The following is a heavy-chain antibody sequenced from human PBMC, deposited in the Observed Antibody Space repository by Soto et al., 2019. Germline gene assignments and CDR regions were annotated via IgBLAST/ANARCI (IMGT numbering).Heavy chain of an antibody. D-gene: IGHD5-18*01. Sequence: QVHLVQSGAEVKKPGASVKVSCKASGYTFTNYYIHWVRQAPGQGLEWLGIIRPSGGRTGYAQRFQGRVTMTRDTSTSTVYMELTSLTSEDTAVYYCAREPNESYYFDYWGQGTLVTVSS. CDR3: AREPNESYYFDY. CDR1: GYTFTNYY. J-gene: IGHJ4*02. V-gene: IGHV1-46*01. CDR2: IRPSGGRT.